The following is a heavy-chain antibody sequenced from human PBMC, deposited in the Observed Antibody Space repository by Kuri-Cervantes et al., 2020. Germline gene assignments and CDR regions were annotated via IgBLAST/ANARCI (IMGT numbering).Heavy chain of an antibody. J-gene: IGHJ3*01. D-gene: IGHD3-9*01. CDR1: GSTFSDFG. CDR3: VRGKFDWFRPDAFDV. CDR2: ISSSNSSI. V-gene: IGHV3-48*01. Sequence: GESLKISCAASGSTFSDFGMNWVRQSPGKGLEWIASISSSNSSIYIADSVKGRFTFSRDRGTNSLYLQMNNLRAEDSAVYYCVRGKFDWFRPDAFDVWGQGTMVTVSS.